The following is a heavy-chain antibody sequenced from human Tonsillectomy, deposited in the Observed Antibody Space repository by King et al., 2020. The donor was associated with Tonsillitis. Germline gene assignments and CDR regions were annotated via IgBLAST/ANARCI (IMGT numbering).Heavy chain of an antibody. Sequence: QLVQSGAEVKKPGASVKVSCKASGYTFTSYGVNWVRQAPGQGLEGMGWVSGYNGNTNYAQKLQGRVTMTTDTSTSTAYMELRTLRSDDTAVYYCARDTGIAVPGYFDYWGQGTLVTVSS. V-gene: IGHV1-18*04. J-gene: IGHJ4*02. CDR1: GYTFTSYG. CDR3: ARDTGIAVPGYFDY. D-gene: IGHD6-19*01. CDR2: VSGYNGNT.